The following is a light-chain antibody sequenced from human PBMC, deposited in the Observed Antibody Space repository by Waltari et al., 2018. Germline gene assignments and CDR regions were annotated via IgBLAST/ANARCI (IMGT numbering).Light chain of an antibody. CDR2: KVS. Sequence: DVVMTQSPLSLPVTLGQPASISSRSSQSLVYSDGNINLNWFQQRPGQSPRRLIYKVSNRDSGVPDRFSGSGSGTDFTLKISRVEAEDVGVYYCMQGTHWPYTFGQGTKLEIK. V-gene: IGKV2-30*01. CDR1: QSLVYSDGNIN. J-gene: IGKJ2*01. CDR3: MQGTHWPYT.